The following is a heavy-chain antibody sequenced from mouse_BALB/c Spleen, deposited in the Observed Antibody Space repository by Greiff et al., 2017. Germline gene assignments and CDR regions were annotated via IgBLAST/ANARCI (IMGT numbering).Heavy chain of an antibody. CDR2: ISSGSSTI. CDR1: GFTFSSFG. Sequence: DVKLVESGGGLVQPGGSRKLSCAASGFTFSSFGMHWVRQAPEKGLEWVAYISSGSSTIYYADTVKGRFTISRDNPKNTLFLQMTNLRSEDTAMYYCARLYYDYDDWGQGTLVTVSA. J-gene: IGHJ3*01. V-gene: IGHV5-17*02. D-gene: IGHD2-4*01. CDR3: ARLYYDYDD.